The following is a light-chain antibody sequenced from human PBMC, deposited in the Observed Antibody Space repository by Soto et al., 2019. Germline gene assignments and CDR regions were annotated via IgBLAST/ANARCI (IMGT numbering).Light chain of an antibody. CDR2: DAS. J-gene: IGKJ1*01. V-gene: IGKV1D-13*01. CDR1: QDIAIY. CDR3: QQYNDYST. Sequence: IHLTQSASSLSASVGYRVTMTCRASQDIAIYLAWYQQKPGEAPKILIYDASSLESGVPSRFSGSGSGTEFTLTISSLQPDDFATYYCQQYNDYSTFGQGTKVDIK.